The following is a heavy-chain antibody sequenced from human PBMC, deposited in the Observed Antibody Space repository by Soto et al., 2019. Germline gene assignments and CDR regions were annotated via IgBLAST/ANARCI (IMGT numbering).Heavy chain of an antibody. CDR3: ARGGTVVNGFDY. CDR1: GGSMNSYY. V-gene: IGHV4-59*01. CDR2: IYHSGST. D-gene: IGHD2-15*01. Sequence: QVQLQESGPGLVKPSETLSLTCTVSGGSMNSYYWSWIRQPPGMGLEWIGYIYHSGSTNYNPSLKSRVTISIDTSKNQFSLNLSSVTAADTAVYYCARGGTVVNGFDYWGQGTLVTVSS. J-gene: IGHJ4*02.